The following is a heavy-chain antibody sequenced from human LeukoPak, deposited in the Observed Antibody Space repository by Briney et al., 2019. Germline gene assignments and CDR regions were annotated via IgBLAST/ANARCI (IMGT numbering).Heavy chain of an antibody. CDR3: ARGGGFDL. J-gene: IGHJ2*01. V-gene: IGHV3-21*01. Sequence: PGGSLRLSCAGFGFNFSSYYMNWVRQAPGKGMEWVSSISRSSTYIYYADSVKGRFTISRDDAENSLYLQMNSLRVDDTAVYYCARGGGFDLWGRGTLVTVSS. CDR2: ISRSSTYI. D-gene: IGHD3-10*01. CDR1: GFNFSSYY.